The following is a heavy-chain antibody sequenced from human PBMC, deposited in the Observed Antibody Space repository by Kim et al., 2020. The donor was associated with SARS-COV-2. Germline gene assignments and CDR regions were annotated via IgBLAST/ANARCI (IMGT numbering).Heavy chain of an antibody. CDR1: GFTFTSYW. D-gene: IGHD2-21*01. Sequence: GESLKISCKGSGFTFTSYWIGWVRQMTGKGLEWMGIIYPSDFDTRYNAAFQGQVTISADRSISTAYLQWSSLKASDTAMYYCTRGVNFGGDSWGQGTLVTVSS. J-gene: IGHJ4*02. CDR2: IYPSDFDT. V-gene: IGHV5-51*01. CDR3: TRGVNFGGDS.